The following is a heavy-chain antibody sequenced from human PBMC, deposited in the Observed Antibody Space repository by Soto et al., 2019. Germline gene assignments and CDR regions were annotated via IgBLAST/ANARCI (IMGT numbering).Heavy chain of an antibody. CDR2: IDSSSGTI. Sequence: EVQLVESGGGLVQPGGSLRLSCAASGFTFSSYSMNWVRQAPGKGLEWVSYIDSSSGTIYYADSVKGRFTISRDNAKNSRYLQMNSPRDADPAVYYCAREDGDLNWFDPWGQGTLVTVSS. CDR1: GFTFSSYS. V-gene: IGHV3-48*02. D-gene: IGHD4-17*01. J-gene: IGHJ5*02. CDR3: AREDGDLNWFDP.